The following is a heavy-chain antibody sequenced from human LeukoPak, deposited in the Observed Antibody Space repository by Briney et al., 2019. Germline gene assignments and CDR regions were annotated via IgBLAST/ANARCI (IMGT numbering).Heavy chain of an antibody. CDR1: GFTFTNSA. D-gene: IGHD2-15*01. V-gene: IGHV1-58*01. CDR2: IVVDSGNT. Sequence: GTSVKVSCKASGFTFTNSAVQWVRQARGQRLEWIGWIVVDSGNTNYAQKFQERVTITRDMSTSTAYVVLSSLRSEDTAVYYCAAGYCTGGSCYPHYYYGMDVWGQGTTVTVSS. CDR3: AAGYCTGGSCYPHYYYGMDV. J-gene: IGHJ6*02.